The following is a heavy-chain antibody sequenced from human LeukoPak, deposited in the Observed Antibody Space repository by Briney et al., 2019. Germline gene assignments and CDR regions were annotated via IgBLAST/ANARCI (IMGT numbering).Heavy chain of an antibody. CDR1: GGSISSSYYY. CDR3: ARRGTYSPAGLDV. CDR2: ASYGGTT. Sequence: SETLSLTCTVSGGSISSSYYYWGWIRQPPGQGLEWIGSASYGGTTYFNPSLKSRITISVDTSKTHFSLNLYSVTAADTAVYYCARRGTYSPAGLDVWGQGTTVTVSS. J-gene: IGHJ6*02. D-gene: IGHD1-26*01. V-gene: IGHV4-39*02.